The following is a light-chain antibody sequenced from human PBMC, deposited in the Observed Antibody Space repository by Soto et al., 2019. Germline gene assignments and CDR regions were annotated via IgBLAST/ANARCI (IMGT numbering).Light chain of an antibody. CDR3: GAWDSNMRAIV. J-gene: IGLJ1*01. CDR1: SSNIGNNY. Sequence: QSVLTQPPSVSAAPGQKVTISCSGSSSNIGNNYVSWYQQLPGTAPKLLIYENNKRPSGIPDRFSGSKSGTSATLGITGLQTGDEADYYCGAWDSNMRAIVFGTGTKVTVL. V-gene: IGLV1-51*02. CDR2: ENN.